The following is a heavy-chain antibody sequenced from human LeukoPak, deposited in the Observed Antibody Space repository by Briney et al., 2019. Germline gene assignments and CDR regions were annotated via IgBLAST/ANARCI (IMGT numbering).Heavy chain of an antibody. CDR2: IGWDGGGT. D-gene: IGHD5-24*01. J-gene: IGHJ4*02. Sequence: GGSLRLSCAASGFTFDDYTMHWVRQAPGKGLGWVSLIGWDGGGTYYADSVKGRFTISRDNSKNSLYLQMNSLKTEDSAFYYCVKDKSGDGYNNYFDYWGQGTLVTVSS. CDR3: VKDKSGDGYNNYFDY. CDR1: GFTFDDYT. V-gene: IGHV3-43*01.